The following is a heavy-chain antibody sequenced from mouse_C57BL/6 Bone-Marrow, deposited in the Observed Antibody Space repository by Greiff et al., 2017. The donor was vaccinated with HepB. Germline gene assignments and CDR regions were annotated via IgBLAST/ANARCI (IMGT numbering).Heavy chain of an antibody. J-gene: IGHJ3*01. V-gene: IGHV2-9*01. CDR1: GFSLTSYG. CDR2: IWGGGST. Sequence: QVQLKESGPGLVAPSQSLSITCTVSGFSLTSYGVDWVRQPPGKGLAWLGVIWGGGSTNYNSALMSRLSISKDNSKSQVFVKMNSLQTDDTAMYYCAKLGAWFAYWGQGTLVTVSA. CDR3: AKLGAWFAY.